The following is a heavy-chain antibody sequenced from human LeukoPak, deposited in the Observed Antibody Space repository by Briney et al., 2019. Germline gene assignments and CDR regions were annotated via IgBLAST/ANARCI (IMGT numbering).Heavy chain of an antibody. D-gene: IGHD6-13*01. J-gene: IGHJ2*01. CDR2: IWYGGSNK. Sequence: GGSLRLSCAASGFTFSSYGMHWVRQAPGKGLEWVAVIWYGGSNKYYADSVKGRFTISRDNSKNTVDLQMDSLRAEDTAVYYCAKDGQLAGRGWSFDLWGRGTLVTVSS. CDR3: AKDGQLAGRGWSFDL. V-gene: IGHV3-30*02. CDR1: GFTFSSYG.